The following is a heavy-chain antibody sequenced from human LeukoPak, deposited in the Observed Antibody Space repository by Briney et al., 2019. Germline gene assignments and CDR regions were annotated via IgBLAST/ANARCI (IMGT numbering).Heavy chain of an antibody. CDR2: ISGGGGTT. J-gene: IGHJ4*02. CDR1: GFTFSSYA. CDR3: AKSYYYGSGSNYMSFDC. Sequence: PGGSLRLSCAASGFTFSSYAMNWVRQAPGKGLEWVSAISGGGGTTYYADSVKGRFTISRDNSKNTLYLQMNSLRAEDTAVYYCAKSYYYGSGSNYMSFDCWGQGALVTVSS. V-gene: IGHV3-23*01. D-gene: IGHD3-10*01.